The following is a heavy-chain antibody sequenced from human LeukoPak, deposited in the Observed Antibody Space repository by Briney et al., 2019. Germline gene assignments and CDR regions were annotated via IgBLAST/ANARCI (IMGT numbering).Heavy chain of an antibody. CDR1: GGSINSYY. CDR3: ARAVGGDGSGSL. D-gene: IGHD3-10*01. Sequence: SETLSLTCTVSGGSINSYYWSWIRQPPGKGLEWIGYIYYRVTSDYNPSLKSRVTMSVDMSTRQISPKLSSVTAADTAVYYCARAVGGDGSGSLWGPGTLVTVSS. CDR2: IYYRVTS. J-gene: IGHJ4*02. V-gene: IGHV4-59*01.